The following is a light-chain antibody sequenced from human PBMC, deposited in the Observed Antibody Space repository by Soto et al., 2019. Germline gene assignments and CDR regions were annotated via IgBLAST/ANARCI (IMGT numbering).Light chain of an antibody. Sequence: AIRMTQSPSSLSASTGDRVTITCRASQGISSYLAWYQQKPGKAPKLLIYAASTLQSGVPSRFSGSGSGTDFTLTISCLQSEDFATYYCQQYYSYPRTFGQGTNVLIK. CDR2: AAS. CDR1: QGISSY. CDR3: QQYYSYPRT. J-gene: IGKJ1*01. V-gene: IGKV1-8*01.